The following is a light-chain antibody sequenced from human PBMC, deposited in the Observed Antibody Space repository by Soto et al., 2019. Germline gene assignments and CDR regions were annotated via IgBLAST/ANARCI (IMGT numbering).Light chain of an antibody. V-gene: IGLV2-14*01. J-gene: IGLJ1*01. CDR2: EVS. CDR1: SSDVGSYNY. CDR3: SSYTSSRTL. Sequence: QSALTQPASVSGSPGQSITISCTGTSSDVGSYNYVSWYQQHPGKAPKLMIYEVSDRPSGISSRFSGSKSGNTASLTISGLQTEDEADYYCSSYTSSRTLFGTGTKVTV.